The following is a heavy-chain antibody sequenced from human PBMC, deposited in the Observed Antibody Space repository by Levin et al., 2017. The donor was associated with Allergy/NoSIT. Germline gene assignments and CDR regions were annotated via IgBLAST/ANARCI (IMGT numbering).Heavy chain of an antibody. CDR2: INHSGST. CDR3: ARRGYVWGSLPGN. CDR1: GGSFSGYY. Sequence: GSLRLSCAVYGGSFSGYYWSWIRQPPGKGLEWIGEINHSGSTNYNPSLKSRVTISVDTSKNQFSLKLSSVTAADTAVYYCARRGYVWGSLPGNWGQGTLVTVSS. J-gene: IGHJ4*02. V-gene: IGHV4-34*01. D-gene: IGHD3-16*01.